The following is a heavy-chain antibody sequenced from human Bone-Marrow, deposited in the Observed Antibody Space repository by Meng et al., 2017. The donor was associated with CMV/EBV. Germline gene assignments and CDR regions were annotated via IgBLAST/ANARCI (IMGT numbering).Heavy chain of an antibody. CDR2: IYPRDSDT. Sequence: SRYSFARSWIVLVRHMPGKGLGWMGIIYPRDSDTIYSPSFQGQVTISADKSISTAYLQWSSLKASDTAIYYCARRWYGSSWYSFDYWGQGTLVTVSS. CDR3: ARRWYGSSWYSFDY. CDR1: RYSFARSW. J-gene: IGHJ4*02. D-gene: IGHD6-13*01. V-gene: IGHV5-51*01.